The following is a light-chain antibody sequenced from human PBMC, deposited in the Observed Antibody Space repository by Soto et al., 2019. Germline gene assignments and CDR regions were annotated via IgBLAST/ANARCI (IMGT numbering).Light chain of an antibody. V-gene: IGKV1-12*01. CDR1: QGIGGW. CDR2: AAS. Sequence: DIQVTQSTSSVSASVGDRVTITCRAGQGIGGWLTWYHHKPGKAPKLLIYAASSLQSGIPSRFSGSGSGTDFTLTISSLQPEDFATYHCQQSYSIPVTFGQGTRLEIK. J-gene: IGKJ5*01. CDR3: QQSYSIPVT.